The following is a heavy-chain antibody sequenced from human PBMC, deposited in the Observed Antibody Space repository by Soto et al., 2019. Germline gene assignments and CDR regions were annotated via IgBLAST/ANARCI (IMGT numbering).Heavy chain of an antibody. Sequence: ASVKVSCKASGYTFTSYAMHWVRQAPGQRLEWMGWINAGNGNTKYSQKFQGRVTITRDTSASTAYMELSSLRSEDTAVYYRAGLPYCGGDCYPIFDYWGQGTLVTVSS. D-gene: IGHD2-21*02. CDR1: GYTFTSYA. CDR2: INAGNGNT. V-gene: IGHV1-3*01. CDR3: AGLPYCGGDCYPIFDY. J-gene: IGHJ4*02.